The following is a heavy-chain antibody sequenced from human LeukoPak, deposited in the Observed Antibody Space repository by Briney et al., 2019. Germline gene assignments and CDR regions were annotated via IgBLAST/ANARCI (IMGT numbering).Heavy chain of an antibody. CDR2: THTSGSA. J-gene: IGHJ4*02. Sequence: PSETLSLTCTVSGASIGNYYWSWIRQPAGKGLEWIGRTHTSGSANYNPSLKSRVTMSVDTSKNQFSLKLTSVTAADTAVYFCARDATEDGTAFDYWGQGILVTVSS. V-gene: IGHV4-4*07. CDR1: GASIGNYY. D-gene: IGHD6-13*01. CDR3: ARDATEDGTAFDY.